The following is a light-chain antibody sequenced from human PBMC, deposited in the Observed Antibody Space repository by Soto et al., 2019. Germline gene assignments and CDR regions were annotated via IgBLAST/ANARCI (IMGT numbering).Light chain of an antibody. CDR1: SSDISDFNY. Sequence: QSVLTQPASVSGSPGQSITISCTETSSDISDFNYVSWFQQYPGKAPKVMIYDVTNRPSGVSDRFSGSRSGKTASLTISGLQAEDEADYYCSSYRGDAVVFGGGTKLTVL. CDR2: DVT. J-gene: IGLJ2*01. CDR3: SSYRGDAVV. V-gene: IGLV2-14*01.